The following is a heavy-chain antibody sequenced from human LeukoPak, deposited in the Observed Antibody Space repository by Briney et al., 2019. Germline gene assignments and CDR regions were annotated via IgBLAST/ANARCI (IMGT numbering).Heavy chain of an antibody. J-gene: IGHJ5*02. CDR1: GFTFSSYA. CDR2: ISGGGGST. V-gene: IGHV3-23*01. Sequence: PGGSLRLSCAASGFTFSSYAMSWVRQAPGKGLEWVSAISGGGGSTYYADSVKGRFTISRDNSKNTLYLQMNSLRAEDTAVYYCAKTSRYSDILTGYSFNWFDPWGQGTLVTVSS. D-gene: IGHD3-9*01. CDR3: AKTSRYSDILTGYSFNWFDP.